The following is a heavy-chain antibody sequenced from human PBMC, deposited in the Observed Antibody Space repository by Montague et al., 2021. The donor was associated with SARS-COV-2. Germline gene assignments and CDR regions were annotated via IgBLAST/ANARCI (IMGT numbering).Heavy chain of an antibody. D-gene: IGHD3-3*01. CDR2: IYYSGCT. Sequence: TLSLTCAVSGSSIRPGGYYWICIPQRPGKGLEWIGYIYYSGCTNYNPSLKIPVTISVDTSKNQFSLNLSSVTAADTAVYYCARDSGMMIFGVVFMQAFDFWGQGTMVTVSS. J-gene: IGHJ3*01. CDR1: GSSIRPGGYY. V-gene: IGHV4-31*11. CDR3: ARDSGMMIFGVVFMQAFDF.